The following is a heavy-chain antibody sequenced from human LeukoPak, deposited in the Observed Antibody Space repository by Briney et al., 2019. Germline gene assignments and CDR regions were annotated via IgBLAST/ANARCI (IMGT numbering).Heavy chain of an antibody. CDR2: IIPILGIA. CDR1: GGTFRGYA. J-gene: IGHJ4*02. CDR3: ARVVAVAGTDQFDY. V-gene: IGHV1-69*04. D-gene: IGHD6-19*01. Sequence: SVKVSCKATGGTFRGYAISWVRQAPGQGLEWMGRIIPILGIANYAQKFQGRVTITADKSTSTAYMELSSLRSEDTAVYYCARVVAVAGTDQFDYCEQGTLVTVSS.